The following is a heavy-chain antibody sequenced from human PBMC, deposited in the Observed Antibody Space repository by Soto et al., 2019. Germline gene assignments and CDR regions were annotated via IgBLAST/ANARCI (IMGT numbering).Heavy chain of an antibody. CDR1: GGSISSYY. D-gene: IGHD6-6*01. V-gene: IGHV4-59*01. CDR2: IYYSGST. Sequence: SETLSLTCTVSGGSISSYYWSWIRQPPGKGLEWIGYIYYSGSTNYNPSLKSRVTISVDTSKNQFSLKLSSVPAAATAVYYCARGQLVNGFDPWGQGTLVTVSS. J-gene: IGHJ5*02. CDR3: ARGQLVNGFDP.